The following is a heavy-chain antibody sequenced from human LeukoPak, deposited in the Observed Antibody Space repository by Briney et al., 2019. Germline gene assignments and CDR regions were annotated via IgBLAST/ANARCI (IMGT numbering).Heavy chain of an antibody. D-gene: IGHD2-21*02. CDR2: IIPIFGTA. V-gene: IGHV1-69*13. CDR1: GYTFTGYY. J-gene: IGHJ4*02. Sequence: SVKVSCKASGYTFTGYYMHWVRQAPGQGLEWMGGIIPIFGTANYTQKFQGRVTITADESTSTAYMELSSLRSEDTAVYYCARDSFGTAISWGQGTLVTVSS. CDR3: ARDSFGTAIS.